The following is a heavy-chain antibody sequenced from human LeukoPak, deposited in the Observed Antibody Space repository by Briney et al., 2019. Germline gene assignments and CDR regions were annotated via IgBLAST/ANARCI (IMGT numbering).Heavy chain of an antibody. CDR3: ARSSYSSSSSV. CDR1: GFTFSGFW. J-gene: IGHJ3*01. D-gene: IGHD6-6*01. CDR2: INSDGSEG. Sequence: GGSLRLSCAVSGFTFSGFWMSWSRRAPGKGLEWVASINSDGSEGYYADVVKGRFTISRDNAKNSLYLQINSLRAEDAAVYYCARSSYSSSSSVWGQGTMVTVSS. V-gene: IGHV3-7*03.